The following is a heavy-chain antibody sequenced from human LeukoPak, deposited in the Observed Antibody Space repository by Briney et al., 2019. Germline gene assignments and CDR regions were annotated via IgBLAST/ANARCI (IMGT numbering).Heavy chain of an antibody. CDR3: ARRGNPLPGHTFDI. V-gene: IGHV4-59*08. CDR2: IYYSGST. J-gene: IGHJ3*02. CDR1: GGSISSYY. D-gene: IGHD1-14*01. Sequence: SETLSLTCTVSGGSISSYYWSWIRQPPGKGLEWIGYIYYSGSTNYNPSLKSRVTILVDTSKNQFSLKLTSVTAADTAVYYCARRGNPLPGHTFDIWGQGTMVTVSS.